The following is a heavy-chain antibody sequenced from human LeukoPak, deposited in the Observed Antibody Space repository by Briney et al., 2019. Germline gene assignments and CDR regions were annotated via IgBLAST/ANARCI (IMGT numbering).Heavy chain of an antibody. CDR1: GFTFSSYA. D-gene: IGHD3-10*01. J-gene: IGHJ4*02. CDR2: ISYDGSNK. Sequence: GRSLRLSCAASGFTFSSYAMHWVRQAPGKGLEWVAVISYDGSNKYYADSVKGRFTISRDNSKNTLYLQMNSLRAEDTAVYYCASAMVRGVGFDYWGQGTLVTVSS. CDR3: ASAMVRGVGFDY. V-gene: IGHV3-30-3*01.